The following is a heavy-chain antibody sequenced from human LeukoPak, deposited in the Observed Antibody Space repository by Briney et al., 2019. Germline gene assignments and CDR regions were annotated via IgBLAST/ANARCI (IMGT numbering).Heavy chain of an antibody. CDR1: GFTFSNAW. J-gene: IGHJ4*02. D-gene: IGHD3-22*01. CDR3: TTSLTSGYYIDY. Sequence: GRSLRLSCAASGFTFSNAWMSWVRQAPGKGLEWVGRIKSKTDGGTTDYAAPVKGRFTISRDDSKNTLYLQMNSLKTEDTAVYYCTTSLTSGYYIDYWGQGTLVTVSS. V-gene: IGHV3-15*01. CDR2: IKSKTDGGTT.